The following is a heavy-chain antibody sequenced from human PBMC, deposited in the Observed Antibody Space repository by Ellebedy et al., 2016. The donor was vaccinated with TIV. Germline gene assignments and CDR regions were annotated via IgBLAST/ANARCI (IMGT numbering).Heavy chain of an antibody. CDR1: GYTFTGYY. J-gene: IGHJ5*02. CDR3: ARDPGVSYGGYEGGRRANWFDP. V-gene: IGHV1-2*02. CDR2: INPNSGGT. Sequence: AASVKVSCKASGYTFTGYYMHWVRQAPGHGLGWKGWINPNSGGTNYSQKFQGRVTMTRDTSISTAYMELSRLRSDDTAVYYCARDPGVSYGGYEGGRRANWFDPWGQGTLVTVSS. D-gene: IGHD5-12*01.